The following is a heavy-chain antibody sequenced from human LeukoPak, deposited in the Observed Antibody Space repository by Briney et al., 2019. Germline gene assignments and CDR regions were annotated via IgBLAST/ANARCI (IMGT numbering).Heavy chain of an antibody. J-gene: IGHJ4*02. CDR1: GYTLTELS. V-gene: IGHV1-24*01. CDR3: ATDPGPGRGQTSFDY. D-gene: IGHD3-10*01. CDR2: FDPEDGET. Sequence: ASVKVSCKVSGYTLTELSMHWVRQAPGKGLEWMGGFDPEDGETIYAQKFQGRVTMTEDTSTDTAYMELSSLRSEDTAVYYCATDPGPGRGQTSFDYWGQGTLVTVSS.